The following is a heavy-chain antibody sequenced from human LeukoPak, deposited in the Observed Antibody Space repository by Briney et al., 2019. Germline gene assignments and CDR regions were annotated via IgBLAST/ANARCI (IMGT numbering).Heavy chain of an antibody. CDR1: GFTFSSYT. J-gene: IGHJ4*02. D-gene: IGHD6-13*01. V-gene: IGHV3-48*01. Sequence: PGGSLRLSCAASGFTFSSYTMTWVRQAPGKGLEWVSYISSSSGTIYYADSVKGRFTISRDNAKNSLYLQMNSLRAEDTAVYYCARDYSSSCPGDHWGQGTLVSVSS. CDR3: ARDYSSSCPGDH. CDR2: ISSSSGTI.